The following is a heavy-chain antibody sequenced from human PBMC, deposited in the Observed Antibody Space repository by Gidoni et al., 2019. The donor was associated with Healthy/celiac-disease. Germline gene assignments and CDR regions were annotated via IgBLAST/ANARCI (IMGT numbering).Heavy chain of an antibody. CDR3: AAIRITMIVGYFDY. V-gene: IGHV4-39*01. D-gene: IGHD3-22*01. CDR2: IYYIGSP. CDR1: GGSISSSSYY. J-gene: IGHJ4*02. Sequence: QLQLQESGPGLVKPSETLSLTCTVSGGSISSSSYYWGWIRQPPGKGLEWIGSIYYIGSPYYNPSLKGRATISVDTSKNQFSLKLSSVTAADTAVYYCAAIRITMIVGYFDYWNQGTLVTVSS.